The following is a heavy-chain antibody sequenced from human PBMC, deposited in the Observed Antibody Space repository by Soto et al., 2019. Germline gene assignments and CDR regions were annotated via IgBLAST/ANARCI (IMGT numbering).Heavy chain of an antibody. CDR1: GYSFSSYW. CDR3: ARYGYSRVDY. J-gene: IGHJ4*02. CDR2: IYVGDSGT. D-gene: IGHD5-12*01. V-gene: IGHV5-51*01. Sequence: PGESLKISCKGSGYSFSSYWIGWVRQMPGKGLEWMGIIYVGDSGTRYSPSFEGQVTISADKSISTAYLQWSSLKASDTAMYYCARYGYSRVDYWGQGTLVTVSS.